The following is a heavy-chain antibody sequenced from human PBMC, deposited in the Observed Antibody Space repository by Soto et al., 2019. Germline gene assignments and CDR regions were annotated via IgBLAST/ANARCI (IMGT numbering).Heavy chain of an antibody. J-gene: IGHJ6*02. CDR2: ISSSGSTI. Sequence: GGSLRLSCAASGFTFSDYYMSWIRQAPGKGLEWVSYISSSGSTIYYADSVKGRFTISRDNTKNSLYLQMNSLRAEDTAVYYCVRVGSRPHSSRDYGMDVWGQGTTVTVSS. V-gene: IGHV3-11*01. D-gene: IGHD3-22*01. CDR1: GFTFSDYY. CDR3: VRVGSRPHSSRDYGMDV.